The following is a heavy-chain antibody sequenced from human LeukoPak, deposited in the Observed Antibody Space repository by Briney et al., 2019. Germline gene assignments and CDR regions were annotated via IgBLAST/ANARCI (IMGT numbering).Heavy chain of an antibody. J-gene: IGHJ5*02. Sequence: PSETLSLTCAVSGYSISSGYYWGWIRQPPGKGLEWIGSIYHSGSTYYNPSLKSRVTISVDMSKNQFSLKLSSVTAADTAVYYCARRLPYSGSYSWFDPWGQGTLVTVSS. D-gene: IGHD1-26*01. CDR3: ARRLPYSGSYSWFDP. V-gene: IGHV4-38-2*01. CDR1: GYSISSGYY. CDR2: IYHSGST.